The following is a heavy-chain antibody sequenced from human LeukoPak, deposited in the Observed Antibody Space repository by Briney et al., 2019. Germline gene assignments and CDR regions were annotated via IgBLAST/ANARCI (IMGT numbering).Heavy chain of an antibody. CDR3: ARQDCSGGSCYLDY. Sequence: GGSLRLSCAASGFTFSSYAMHWVRQAPGKGPEWVTVISFDGSDKYYADSVKGRFTISRDNSQNTLFVQMNSLRAEDTAVYYCARQDCSGGSCYLDYWGQGILVTVSS. CDR2: ISFDGSDK. V-gene: IGHV3-30*04. J-gene: IGHJ4*02. CDR1: GFTFSSYA. D-gene: IGHD2-15*01.